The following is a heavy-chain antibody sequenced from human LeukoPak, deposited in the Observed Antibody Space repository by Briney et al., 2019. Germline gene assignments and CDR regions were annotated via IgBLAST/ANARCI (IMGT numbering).Heavy chain of an antibody. Sequence: SETLSLTCTVSGGSISSYYWCWIRQPPGKGLEWIGYIYYSGSTNYNPSLKSRVTISVDTSKNQFSLKLSSVTAADTAVYYCARRVVVAAKDYYYYYMDVWGKGTTVTVSS. V-gene: IGHV4-59*08. CDR3: ARRVVVAAKDYYYYYMDV. CDR2: IYYSGST. J-gene: IGHJ6*03. D-gene: IGHD2-15*01. CDR1: GGSISSYY.